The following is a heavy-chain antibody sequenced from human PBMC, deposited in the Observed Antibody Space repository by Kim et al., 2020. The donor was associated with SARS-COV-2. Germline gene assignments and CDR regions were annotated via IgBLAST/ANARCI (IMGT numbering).Heavy chain of an antibody. CDR2: IDPSDSYT. V-gene: IGHV5-10-1*01. CDR1: GYSFTSYW. CDR3: ATSTAAGTYKDV. J-gene: IGHJ6*02. Sequence: GESLKISCKGSGYSFTSYWISWVRQMPGKGLEWMGRIDPSDSYTNYSPSFQGHVTISADKSISTAYLQWSSLKASDTAMYYCATSTAAGTYKDVWGQGTTVTVSS. D-gene: IGHD6-13*01.